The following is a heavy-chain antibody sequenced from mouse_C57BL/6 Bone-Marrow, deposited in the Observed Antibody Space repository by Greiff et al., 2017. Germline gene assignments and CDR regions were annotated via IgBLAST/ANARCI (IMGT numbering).Heavy chain of an antibody. V-gene: IGHV1-52*01. D-gene: IGHD2-4*01. CDR2: IDPSDSET. CDR1: GYTFTSYW. Sequence: QVQLQQPGAELVRPGSSVKLSCKASGYTFTSYWMHWVKQRPIQGLEWIGNIDPSDSETHYNQKFKDKATLTVDKSSSTAYMQLSSLTSEDSAVYYCAREYDYDDWLAYWGQGTLVTVSA. J-gene: IGHJ3*01. CDR3: AREYDYDDWLAY.